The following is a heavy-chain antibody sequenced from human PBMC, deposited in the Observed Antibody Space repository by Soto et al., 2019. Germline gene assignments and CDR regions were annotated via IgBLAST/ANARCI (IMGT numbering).Heavy chain of an antibody. CDR1: GGSISSGGYY. Sequence: QVQLQESGPGLVKPSQTLSLTCTVSGGSISSGGYYWSWIRQHPGKGLEWIGYIYYSGSTYYNPSLKSRVTISVDTSKNLFSLELSSVPAADTAVYYCARELRFGEDYYGMDVWGQGTTVTVSS. CDR2: IYYSGST. D-gene: IGHD3-10*01. J-gene: IGHJ6*02. V-gene: IGHV4-31*03. CDR3: ARELRFGEDYYGMDV.